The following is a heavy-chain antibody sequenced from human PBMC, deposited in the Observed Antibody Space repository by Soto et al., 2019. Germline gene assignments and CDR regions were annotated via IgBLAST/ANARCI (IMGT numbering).Heavy chain of an antibody. CDR3: ARGIFYDMVTGYWHLDY. V-gene: IGHV4-59*01. Sequence: QVQLQESGPGLVKPSETLSLTCTVSGGSISSYYWSWIRQPPGKGLEWIGYIYYSGSTNYNPSLKSRVTISVDTSKNQFSLKLSSVTAADTAVYYCARGIFYDMVTGYWHLDYWGQGTLVTVSS. J-gene: IGHJ4*02. CDR2: IYYSGST. D-gene: IGHD3-9*01. CDR1: GGSISSYY.